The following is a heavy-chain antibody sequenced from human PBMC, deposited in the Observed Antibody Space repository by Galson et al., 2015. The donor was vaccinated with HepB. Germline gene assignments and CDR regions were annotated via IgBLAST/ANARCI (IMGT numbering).Heavy chain of an antibody. CDR3: ARQKGTKIPFDY. CDR1: GGSISSYY. CDR2: VYYSGST. V-gene: IGHV4-59*08. D-gene: IGHD2-8*01. J-gene: IGHJ4*02. Sequence: LSLTCTVSGGSISSYYWSWIRQPPGKGLEWIGYVYYSGSTNYNPSLKSRVTISVDTSKNQFSLNLNSVTAADTAVYYCARQKGTKIPFDYWGQGALVTVSS.